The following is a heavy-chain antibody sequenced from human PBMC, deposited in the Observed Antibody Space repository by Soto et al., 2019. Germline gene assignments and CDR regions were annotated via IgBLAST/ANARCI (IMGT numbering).Heavy chain of an antibody. CDR3: ARDSANWFDP. J-gene: IGHJ5*02. D-gene: IGHD3-10*01. CDR1: GGSISSYY. CDR2: IYYSGST. V-gene: IGHV4-59*01. Sequence: SETLSLTCTVSGGSISSYYWSWIRQPPGKGLEWIGYIYYSGSTNYNPSLKSRVTISVDTSKNQFSLKLSSVTAADTAVYYCARDSANWFDPWGQGTLVTVS.